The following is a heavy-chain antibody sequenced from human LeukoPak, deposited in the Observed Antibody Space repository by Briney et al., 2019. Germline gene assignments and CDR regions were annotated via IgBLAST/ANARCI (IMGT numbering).Heavy chain of an antibody. Sequence: ASVKVSCKASGYTFTSYYMHWVRQAPGKGLEWMGGFDPEDGETIYAQKFQGRVTMTEDTSTDTAYMELSSLRSEDTAVYYCATDLEWSDEYWGQGTLVTVSS. V-gene: IGHV1-24*01. D-gene: IGHD3-3*01. J-gene: IGHJ4*02. CDR2: FDPEDGET. CDR1: GYTFTSYY. CDR3: ATDLEWSDEY.